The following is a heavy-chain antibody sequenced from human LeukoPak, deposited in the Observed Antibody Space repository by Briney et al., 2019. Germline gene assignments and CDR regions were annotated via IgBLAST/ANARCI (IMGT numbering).Heavy chain of an antibody. CDR3: TRDPWGNHYRGGFDY. CDR2: IRSKAYGGTT. D-gene: IGHD1-14*01. V-gene: IGHV3-49*04. CDR1: GLTFCDYA. Sequence: GGSLRLSCTASGLTFCDYAMSWVRQAPGKGLEWVGFIRSKAYGGTTEYAASVKGRFTISRDDSKSIAYLQMNSLKTEDTAVYYCTRDPWGNHYRGGFDYWGQGTLVTVSS. J-gene: IGHJ4*02.